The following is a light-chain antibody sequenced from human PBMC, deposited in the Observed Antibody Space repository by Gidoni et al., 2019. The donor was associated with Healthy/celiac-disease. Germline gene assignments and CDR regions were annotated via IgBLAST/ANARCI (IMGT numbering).Light chain of an antibody. CDR2: EVS. CDR3: SSYTSSSTRV. J-gene: IGLJ1*01. CDR1: SSDVGGYNY. Sequence: QSALTQPASVSGSPGLSITISCTGTSSDVGGYNYVSWYQQHPGKAPKLMMYEVSNRPSGVSNCFSGSKSGNTASLTISGLQAEDEADYYCSSYTSSSTRVFGTGTKVTVL. V-gene: IGLV2-14*01.